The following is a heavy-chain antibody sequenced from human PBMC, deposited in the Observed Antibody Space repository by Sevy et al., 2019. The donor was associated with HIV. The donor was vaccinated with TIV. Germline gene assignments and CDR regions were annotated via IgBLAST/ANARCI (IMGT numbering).Heavy chain of an antibody. J-gene: IGHJ6*02. CDR1: GFTFDDYT. V-gene: IGHV3-43*01. CDR3: AKSAIGAAGTPNYYYYYGMDV. D-gene: IGHD6-13*01. Sequence: GGSLRLSCAASGFTFDDYTMHWVRQAPGKGLEWVSLISWDGGSTYYADSVKGRFTISRDNSKNSLYLQMNSLRTEDTALYYCAKSAIGAAGTPNYYYYYGMDVWGQGTTVTVSS. CDR2: ISWDGGST.